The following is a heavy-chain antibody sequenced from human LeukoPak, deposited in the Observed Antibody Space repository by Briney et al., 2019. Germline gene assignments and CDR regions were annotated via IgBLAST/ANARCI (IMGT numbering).Heavy chain of an antibody. D-gene: IGHD3-22*01. J-gene: IGHJ3*02. Sequence: PSETLSLTCTVSGGSISSYYWSWIRQPPGKGLEWIGYIYYSGSTNYNPSLKSRVTISVDTSKNQFSLKLSSVTAADTAVYYCARDSYYYDSSGYYGCAFDTWGQGQWSPSLQ. CDR1: GGSISSYY. CDR3: ARDSYYYDSSGYYGCAFDT. CDR2: IYYSGST. V-gene: IGHV4-59*01.